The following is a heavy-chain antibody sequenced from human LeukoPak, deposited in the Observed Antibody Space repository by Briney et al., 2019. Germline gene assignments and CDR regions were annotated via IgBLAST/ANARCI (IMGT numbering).Heavy chain of an antibody. CDR1: GFTFSNAW. CDR3: TTVGGPGVATITQYYYYYGMDV. CDR2: IKSKTDGGTT. D-gene: IGHD5-12*01. V-gene: IGHV3-15*01. Sequence: PGGSLRLSCAASGFTFSNAWMSWVRQAPGKGLEWVGRIKSKTDGGTTDYAAPVKGRFTISRDDSKNTLYLQMNSLKTEDTAVYYCTTVGGPGVATITQYYYYYGMDVWGQGTTVTVSS. J-gene: IGHJ6*02.